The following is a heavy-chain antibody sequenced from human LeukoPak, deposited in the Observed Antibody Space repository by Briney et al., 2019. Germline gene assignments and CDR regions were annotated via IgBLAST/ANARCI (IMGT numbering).Heavy chain of an antibody. Sequence: ASVKVSCKASGYTFTSYYMHWVRQAPGQGLEWMGIINPSGGSTSYAQKFQGRVTMTRDTSTSTVYMELSSPRSEDTAVYYCARDFVSLYYDSSGYYEVDYWGQGTLVTVSS. CDR1: GYTFTSYY. CDR3: ARDFVSLYYDSSGYYEVDY. CDR2: INPSGGST. J-gene: IGHJ4*02. D-gene: IGHD3-22*01. V-gene: IGHV1-46*01.